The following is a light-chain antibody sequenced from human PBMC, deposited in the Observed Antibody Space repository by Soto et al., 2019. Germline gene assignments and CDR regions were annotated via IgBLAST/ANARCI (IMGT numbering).Light chain of an antibody. CDR2: EVS. Sequence: QSALTQPASVSGSRGQSITISCTGTSSDVGAYNFVSWYRQHPGKAPKLLIYEVSYRPSGVSSRFSGSKSGNTASLTISGPQAEDEADYYCSSYTSSSVVVFGGGTKLTVL. CDR3: SSYTSSSVVV. J-gene: IGLJ2*01. CDR1: SSDVGAYNF. V-gene: IGLV2-14*01.